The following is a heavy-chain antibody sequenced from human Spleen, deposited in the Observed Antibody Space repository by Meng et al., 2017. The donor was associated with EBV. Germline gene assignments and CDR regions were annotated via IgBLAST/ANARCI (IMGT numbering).Heavy chain of an antibody. V-gene: IGHV4-61*01. D-gene: IGHD6-19*01. CDR2: IYHSGST. CDR3: ARDGYSSGIDY. J-gene: IGHJ4*02. CDR1: GGSVSRGSYY. Sequence: QVPLQEARPGLVKPSEPLSLTCPVCGGSVSRGSYYWSWIRQPPGKGLEWIGYIYHSGSTKYNPSLTSRVTISVDTSKNQFSLNLRSVTAADTAVYYCARDGYSSGIDYWGQGTLVTVSS.